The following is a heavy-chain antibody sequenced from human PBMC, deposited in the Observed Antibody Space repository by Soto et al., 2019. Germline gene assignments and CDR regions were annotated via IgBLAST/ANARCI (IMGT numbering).Heavy chain of an antibody. J-gene: IGHJ4*02. CDR1: GFTFSSYA. CDR2: ISGSGSST. V-gene: IGHV3-23*01. Sequence: GGSLRLSCAASGFTFSSYAMSWVRQAPGKGLEWVSAISGSGSSTYYADSVKGRVNSFRHNSKNTVYPQMNSLRAEDTAVYYCAKDHYRSSGIYYFDYWGQGTLVTVSS. D-gene: IGHD6-19*01. CDR3: AKDHYRSSGIYYFDY.